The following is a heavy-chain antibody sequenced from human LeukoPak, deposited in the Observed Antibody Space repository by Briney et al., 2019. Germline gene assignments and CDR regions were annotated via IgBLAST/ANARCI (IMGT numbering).Heavy chain of an antibody. Sequence: PGGSLRLSCAASGLTFSSHWMHWVRQAPGKGLVWVSRITNDGSSTTYADSVKGRFTISRDNAKNTVYLQMTSLRVEDTAIYYCAKGRFGMGDPWGQGTLVTVSS. CDR1: GLTFSSHW. D-gene: IGHD3-3*01. V-gene: IGHV3-74*01. CDR2: ITNDGSST. CDR3: AKGRFGMGDP. J-gene: IGHJ5*02.